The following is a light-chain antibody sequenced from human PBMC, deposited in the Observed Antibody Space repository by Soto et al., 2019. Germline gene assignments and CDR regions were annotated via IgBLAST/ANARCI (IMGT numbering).Light chain of an antibody. Sequence: QAVVNPPASLSGAPGEAITISLTGNNREVGAYNYASWYQQHHPGEAPKLIIYDVIHRPPGVSNRFSGSKSGNTASLTISGLQTEDEADYYCCSYTSATTYVFGTGTKVTVL. CDR1: NREVGAYNY. CDR3: CSYTSATTYV. V-gene: IGLV2-14*03. J-gene: IGLJ1*01. CDR2: DVI.